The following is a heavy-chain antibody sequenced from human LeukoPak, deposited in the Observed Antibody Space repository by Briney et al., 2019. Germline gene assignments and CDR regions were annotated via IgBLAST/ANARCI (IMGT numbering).Heavy chain of an antibody. CDR1: GGSFSGYY. D-gene: IGHD3-22*01. CDR3: ARRLSYSSGYYFRDAFDI. J-gene: IGHJ3*02. Sequence: PSETLSLTCAVYGGSFSGYYWSWIRQPPGKGLEWIGEINHSGSTNYNPSLKSRVTISVDTSKNQFSLKLSSVTAADTAVYYCARRLSYSSGYYFRDAFDIWGQGTMVTVSS. V-gene: IGHV4-34*01. CDR2: INHSGST.